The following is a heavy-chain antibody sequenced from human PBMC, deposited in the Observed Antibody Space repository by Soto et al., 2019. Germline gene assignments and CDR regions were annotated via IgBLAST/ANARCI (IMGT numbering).Heavy chain of an antibody. CDR3: ARGRYGDY. J-gene: IGHJ4*02. D-gene: IGHD1-1*01. V-gene: IGHV1-18*01. CDR2: ISAHNGNT. CDR1: GYAFTTYG. Sequence: QVHLVQSGAEVKKAGASVMVSCKGSGYAFTTYGITWVRQAPGQGLEWMGWISAHNGNTNYAQKLQGRVTVTRDTSTSTAYMELRSLRSDDTAVYYCARGRYGDYWGQGALVTVSS.